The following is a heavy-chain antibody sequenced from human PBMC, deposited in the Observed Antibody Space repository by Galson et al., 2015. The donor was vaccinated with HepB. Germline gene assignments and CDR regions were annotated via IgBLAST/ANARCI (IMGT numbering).Heavy chain of an antibody. CDR3: ARGSYCSGGSCYSD. CDR2: INPDSGDT. CDR1: GYTFTAFY. Sequence: SVKVSCKASGYTFTAFYLHWLRQAPGQGLEWMGRINPDSGDTNYIPRFQGRVTMTRDTSMSSAYMELSGLRSDDTAFYFCARGSYCSGGSCYSDWGQGTLVTVSS. V-gene: IGHV1-2*06. J-gene: IGHJ4*02. D-gene: IGHD2-15*01.